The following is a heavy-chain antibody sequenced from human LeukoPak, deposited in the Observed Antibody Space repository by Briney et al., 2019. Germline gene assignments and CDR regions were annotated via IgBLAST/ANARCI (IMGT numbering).Heavy chain of an antibody. Sequence: SQTLSLTCAISGDSVSSNSAAWNWIRQSPSRGLEWLGRTYYRSKWYNDYAVSVKSRITINPDTSKNQFSLKLSSVTAADTAVYYCASQTGTTYYYYYMDVWGKGTTVTVSS. J-gene: IGHJ6*03. D-gene: IGHD1-1*01. V-gene: IGHV6-1*01. CDR2: TYYRSKWYN. CDR3: ASQTGTTYYYYYMDV. CDR1: GDSVSSNSAA.